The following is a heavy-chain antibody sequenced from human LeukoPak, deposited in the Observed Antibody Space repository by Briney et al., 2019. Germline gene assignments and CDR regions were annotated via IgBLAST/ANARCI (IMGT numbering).Heavy chain of an antibody. D-gene: IGHD6-6*01. Sequence: ASVKVSCKAAGYTFTGYYMHWMRQAPGQGLEWMGWINPNSGGTNYAQKFQGRVTMTRDTSISTAYMELSRLRSDDTAVYYCARDRTPPPSLVPWGQGTLVTVSS. CDR2: INPNSGGT. CDR3: ARDRTPPPSLVP. CDR1: GYTFTGYY. J-gene: IGHJ5*02. V-gene: IGHV1-2*02.